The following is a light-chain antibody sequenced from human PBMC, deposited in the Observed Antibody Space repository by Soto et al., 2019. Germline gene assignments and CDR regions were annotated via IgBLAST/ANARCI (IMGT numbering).Light chain of an antibody. J-gene: IGLJ2*01. Sequence: HSALTQPASVSGSPGQSITISCTGTSSDVGSYNLVSWYQQHPGKAPKLMIYEGSKRPSGVSNRFSGSKSGNTASLTISGLQAEDEADYYCCSYAGSSTFVVFGGGTKLT. CDR1: SSDVGSYNL. CDR2: EGS. CDR3: CSYAGSSTFVV. V-gene: IGLV2-23*03.